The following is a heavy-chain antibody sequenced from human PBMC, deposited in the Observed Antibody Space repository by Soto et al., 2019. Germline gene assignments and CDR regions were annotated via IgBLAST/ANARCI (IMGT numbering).Heavy chain of an antibody. J-gene: IGHJ6*03. V-gene: IGHV4-59*08. D-gene: IGHD3-10*01. Sequence: SETLSLTCTVSGGSISSYYWSWIRQPPGKGLEWIGYIYYSGSTNYNPSLKSRVTISVDTSKNQFSLKLSSVTAADTAVYYCARPPMVRGVNYYYYMDVRGKGTTVTVSS. CDR2: IYYSGST. CDR1: GGSISSYY. CDR3: ARPPMVRGVNYYYYMDV.